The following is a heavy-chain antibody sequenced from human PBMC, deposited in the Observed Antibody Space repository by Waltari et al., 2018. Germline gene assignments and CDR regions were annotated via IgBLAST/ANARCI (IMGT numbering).Heavy chain of an antibody. V-gene: IGHV4-38-2*01. Sequence: YSISSGYYWGWIRQPPGKGLEWIGSIYHSGSTYYNPSLKSRVTISVDTSKNQFSLKLSSVTAADTAVYYCARQDYGSGSYYAYYFDYWGQGTLVTVSS. D-gene: IGHD3-10*01. CDR3: ARQDYGSGSYYAYYFDY. CDR2: IYHSGST. J-gene: IGHJ4*02. CDR1: YSISSGYY.